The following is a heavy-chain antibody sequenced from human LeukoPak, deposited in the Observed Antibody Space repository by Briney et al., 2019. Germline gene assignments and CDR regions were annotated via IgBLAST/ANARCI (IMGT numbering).Heavy chain of an antibody. Sequence: GGSLRLSCAASGFTFSSYAMSWVRQPPGKGLEWVSAISGSGGSTYYADSVKGRFTISRDNSKNTLYLQMNSLRAEDTAVYYCAKDFVLTGYPTQPPCYYFDYWGQGTLVTVSS. J-gene: IGHJ4*02. CDR2: ISGSGGST. CDR3: AKDFVLTGYPTQPPCYYFDY. CDR1: GFTFSSYA. D-gene: IGHD3-9*01. V-gene: IGHV3-23*01.